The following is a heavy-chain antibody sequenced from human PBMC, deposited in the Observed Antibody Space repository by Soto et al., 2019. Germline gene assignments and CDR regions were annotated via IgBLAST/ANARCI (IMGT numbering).Heavy chain of an antibody. CDR3: GGTTGYCSGGSCLLDY. CDR1: GGTFSSYT. J-gene: IGHJ4*02. CDR2: IIPILGIA. Sequence: QVQLVQSGAEVKKPGSSVKVSCKASGGTFSSYTISWVRQAPGQGLEWMGRIIPILGIANYAQKFQGRVTITADKSTSTAYRELSSLSSEDTAVYYCGGTTGYCSGGSCLLDYWGQGTLVTVSS. V-gene: IGHV1-69*02. D-gene: IGHD2-15*01.